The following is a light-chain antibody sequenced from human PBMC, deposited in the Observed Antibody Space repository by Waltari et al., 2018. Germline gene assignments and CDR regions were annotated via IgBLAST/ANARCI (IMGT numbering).Light chain of an antibody. Sequence: QSALTQPASVSGSPGQSITISCTGTSSDVGFYNLVSWYQQPPGQAPKLLVYEVIERPSGVSKRFSGSKSGNTVSLTISGLQAEDEADYYCCSYVGRNIWVFGGGTKVTVL. J-gene: IGLJ3*02. CDR1: SSDVGFYNL. CDR3: CSYVGRNIWV. V-gene: IGLV2-23*02. CDR2: EVI.